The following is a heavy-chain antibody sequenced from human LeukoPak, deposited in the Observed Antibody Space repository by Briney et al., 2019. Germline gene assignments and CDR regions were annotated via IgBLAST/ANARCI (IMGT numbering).Heavy chain of an antibody. CDR3: ARAFNSGLSANDY. Sequence: PGGSLRLSCAASGFTFSSYWMHWVRQAPGKGLVWVSRINGVGRTTSYADSVKGRFTISRDNAKNTLYLQMNSLRAEDTAVYYCARAFNSGLSANDYWGQGTLVTVSS. V-gene: IGHV3-74*01. J-gene: IGHJ4*02. CDR1: GFTFSSYW. D-gene: IGHD6-19*01. CDR2: INGVGRTT.